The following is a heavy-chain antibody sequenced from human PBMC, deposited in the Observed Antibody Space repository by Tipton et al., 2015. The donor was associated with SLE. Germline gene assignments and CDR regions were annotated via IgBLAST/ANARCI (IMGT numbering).Heavy chain of an antibody. CDR2: IYYSGST. D-gene: IGHD6-13*01. Sequence: TLSLTCTVSGGSISSGGYYWSWIRQHPGKGLEWIGYIYYSGSTYYNPSLKSRVTISVDTSKNQFSLKLSSVTAADTAVYYCARHEAAAAVDYWGQGTLVTVSS. V-gene: IGHV4-31*03. J-gene: IGHJ4*02. CDR3: ARHEAAAAVDY. CDR1: GGSISSGGYY.